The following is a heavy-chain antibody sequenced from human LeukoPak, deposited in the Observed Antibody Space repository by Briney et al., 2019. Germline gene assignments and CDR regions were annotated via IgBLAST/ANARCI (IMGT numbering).Heavy chain of an antibody. J-gene: IGHJ4*02. D-gene: IGHD3-22*01. CDR2: ISSSGSTI. V-gene: IGHV3-48*03. Sequence: GGSLRLFCAASGFTFSSYEMNWVRGAPGKGLEWATYISSSGSTIYYADSVKGRFTISRDNAKNSLYLQMNSLRAEDTAVYYCARDSPRYTMIVVVKFDYWGQGTLVTVSS. CDR3: ARDSPRYTMIVVVKFDY. CDR1: GFTFSSYE.